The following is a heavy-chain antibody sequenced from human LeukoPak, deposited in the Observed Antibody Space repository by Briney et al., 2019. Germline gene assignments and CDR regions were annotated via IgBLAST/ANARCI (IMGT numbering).Heavy chain of an antibody. V-gene: IGHV3-53*01. CDR1: GLTVNSNY. CDR2: IYSGGTT. CDR3: ARALLVRNGYNYSPNYFDY. J-gene: IGHJ4*02. Sequence: GGCLRLSCAASGLTVNSNYMNWVRQAPGKGLQWVSVIYSGGTTYYADSVKGRFTISRDNSKNTLYLQMNSLRAEDTAVYYCARALLVRNGYNYSPNYFDYWGQGTLVTVAS. D-gene: IGHD5-24*01.